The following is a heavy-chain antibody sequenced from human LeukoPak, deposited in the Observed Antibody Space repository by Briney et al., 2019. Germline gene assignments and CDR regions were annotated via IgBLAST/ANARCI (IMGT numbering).Heavy chain of an antibody. CDR3: ARQGRPWTDRTYFDY. CDR2: IYYSGST. D-gene: IGHD1-7*01. V-gene: IGHV4-39*01. Sequence: SETLSLTCTVSGGSISSSSYCWGWIRQPPGKGLEWIGCIYYSGSTYYNPSLKSRLTISVDTSKNQFSLKLSSVTAADTAVYYCARQGRPWTDRTYFDYWGQGTLVTVSS. J-gene: IGHJ4*02. CDR1: GGSISSSSYC.